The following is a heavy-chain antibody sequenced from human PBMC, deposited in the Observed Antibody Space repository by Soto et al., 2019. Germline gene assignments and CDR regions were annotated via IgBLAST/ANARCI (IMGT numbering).Heavy chain of an antibody. V-gene: IGHV4-34*01. CDR2: INQSGGT. CDR1: GGSFSGYY. D-gene: IGHD6-13*01. Sequence: QVQLQQWGAGLLKPSETLSLTCAVYGGSFSGYYWSWIRQPPGKGLEWIGEINQSGGTNYNPSLTSRVTISVDTSKNQFSLKLSSVTAAATAVYYCARTYSSIWSPFDYWGQGTLVTVSS. J-gene: IGHJ4*02. CDR3: ARTYSSIWSPFDY.